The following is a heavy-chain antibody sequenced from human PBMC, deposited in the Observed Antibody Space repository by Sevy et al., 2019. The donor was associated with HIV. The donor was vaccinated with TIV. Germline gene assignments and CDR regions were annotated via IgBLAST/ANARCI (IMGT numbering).Heavy chain of an antibody. Sequence: SETLSLTCTVSGGSVSSGSYYWSWIRQPPGKGLEWIGYIYYSGSTNYNPSLKSRVTISVGTSKNQFSLKLSSVTAADTAVYYCARMTYYDFWSGYSSGLDYWGQGTLVTVSS. CDR1: GGSVSSGSYY. CDR3: ARMTYYDFWSGYSSGLDY. J-gene: IGHJ4*02. D-gene: IGHD3-3*01. V-gene: IGHV4-61*01. CDR2: IYYSGST.